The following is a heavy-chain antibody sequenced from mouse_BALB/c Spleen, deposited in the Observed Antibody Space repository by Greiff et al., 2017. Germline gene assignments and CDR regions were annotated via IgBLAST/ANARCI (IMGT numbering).Heavy chain of an antibody. D-gene: IGHD2-2*01. V-gene: IGHV5-17*02. CDR1: GFTFSSFG. Sequence: DVMLVESGGGLVQPGGSRKLSCAASGFTFSSFGMHWVRQAPEKGLEWVAYISSGSSTIYYADTVKGRFTISRDNPKNTLFLQMTSLRSEDTAMYYCARWGYDGAMDYWGQGTSVTVSS. CDR2: ISSGSSTI. CDR3: ARWGYDGAMDY. J-gene: IGHJ4*01.